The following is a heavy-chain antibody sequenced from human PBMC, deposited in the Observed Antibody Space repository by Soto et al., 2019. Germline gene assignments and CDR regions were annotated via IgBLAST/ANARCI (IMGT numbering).Heavy chain of an antibody. CDR3: ARDRRSYSDYFDY. V-gene: IGHV4-34*01. Sequence: QVQLQQWGAGLLKPWETLSLSCGVYGGSFSDYYWTWIRQPPGKGLEWIGEINHSGSTNYKSSLKSRVTISVDTSKKQSSLRLSSVTAADTAVYYCARDRRSYSDYFDYWGQGTLVTVSS. D-gene: IGHD1-26*01. J-gene: IGHJ4*02. CDR2: INHSGST. CDR1: GGSFSDYY.